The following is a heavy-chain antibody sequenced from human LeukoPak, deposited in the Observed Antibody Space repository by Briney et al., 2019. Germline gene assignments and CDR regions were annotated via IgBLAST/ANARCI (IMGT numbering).Heavy chain of an antibody. V-gene: IGHV4-4*07. CDR3: ARVRTGYCSSTSCRGWFDP. CDR2: IYTSGST. D-gene: IGHD2-2*01. CDR1: GGSIFSYY. J-gene: IGHJ5*02. Sequence: SETLSLTCTVSGGSIFSYYWSWLRQPAARGLEGIGRIYTSGSTNYHPSLESRVTMSVDTSKNQFSLKLSSVTAADTAVYYCARVRTGYCSSTSCRGWFDPWGQGTLVTVSS.